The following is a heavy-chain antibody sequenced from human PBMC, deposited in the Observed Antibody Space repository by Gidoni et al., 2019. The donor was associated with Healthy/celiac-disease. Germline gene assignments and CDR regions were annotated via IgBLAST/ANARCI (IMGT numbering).Heavy chain of an antibody. V-gene: IGHV4-34*01. CDR3: ARRKNLITPNAFDI. CDR2: SGST. J-gene: IGHJ3*02. Sequence: SGSTNYNPSLKSRVTISVDTSKNQFSLKLSSVTAADTAVYYCARRKNLITPNAFDIWGQGTMVTVSS. D-gene: IGHD3-22*01.